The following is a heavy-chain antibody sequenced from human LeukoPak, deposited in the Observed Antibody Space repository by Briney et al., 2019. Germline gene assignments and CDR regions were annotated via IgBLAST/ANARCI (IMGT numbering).Heavy chain of an antibody. J-gene: IGHJ4*02. V-gene: IGHV3-30*04. CDR2: ISYDGGNQ. D-gene: IGHD6-19*01. CDR1: GFTFSTYV. Sequence: PGGSLRLSCAASGFTFSTYVMHWVRQAPGKGLEWVALISYDGGNQYYADSVKGRFTTSRDISKSTLYLQLNSLRPEDTAVYYSAMRAVAGSHFNYFDYWGQGTLVTVSS. CDR3: AMRAVAGSHFNYFDY.